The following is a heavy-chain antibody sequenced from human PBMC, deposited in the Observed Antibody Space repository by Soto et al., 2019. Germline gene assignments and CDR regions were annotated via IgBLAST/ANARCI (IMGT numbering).Heavy chain of an antibody. Sequence: EVQLVESGGGLVQPGGSLRLSCAASGFTFSSYWMHWVRQAPGKGLVWVSRINSDGSSTSYADSVKGRFTISRDNAKNTLYLQMHSLRAEDTAVYYCARGHPYYYGSGSPKIDYWGQGTLVPVST. CDR2: INSDGSST. D-gene: IGHD3-10*01. CDR1: GFTFSSYW. CDR3: ARGHPYYYGSGSPKIDY. V-gene: IGHV3-74*01. J-gene: IGHJ4*02.